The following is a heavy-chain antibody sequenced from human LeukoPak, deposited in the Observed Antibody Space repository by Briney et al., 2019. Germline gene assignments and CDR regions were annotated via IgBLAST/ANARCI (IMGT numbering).Heavy chain of an antibody. CDR3: ARAGIAAAGFDY. CDR1: GFTFSDYY. J-gene: IGHJ4*02. D-gene: IGHD6-13*01. V-gene: IGHV3-66*01. Sequence: PGGSLRLSCAASGFTFSDYYMSWIRQAPGKGLEWVSVIYSGGSTYYADSVKGRFTISRDNSKNTLYLQMNSLRAEDTAVYYCARAGIAAAGFDYWGQGTLVTVSS. CDR2: IYSGGST.